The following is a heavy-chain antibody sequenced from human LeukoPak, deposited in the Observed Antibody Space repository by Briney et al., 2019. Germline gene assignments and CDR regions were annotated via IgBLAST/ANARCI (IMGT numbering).Heavy chain of an antibody. D-gene: IGHD3-22*01. V-gene: IGHV3-30*18. Sequence: PGGSLRLSCAASGFTFSSYGMHWVRQAPGKGLEWVAVISYDGSNKYYADSVKGRFTISRDNSKNTLYLQMNSLRAEDTAVYYCAKDHPYDYDSSGYYFDYWGQGTLVTVSS. J-gene: IGHJ4*02. CDR3: AKDHPYDYDSSGYYFDY. CDR1: GFTFSSYG. CDR2: ISYDGSNK.